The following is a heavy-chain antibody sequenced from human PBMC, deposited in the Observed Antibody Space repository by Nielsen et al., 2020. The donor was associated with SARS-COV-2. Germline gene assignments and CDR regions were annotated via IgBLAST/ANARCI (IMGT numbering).Heavy chain of an antibody. D-gene: IGHD6-19*01. CDR3: ATQRVAGPLN. CDR2: IYYGGST. J-gene: IGHJ4*02. Sequence: SETLSLTCAVYGESFSTYYWGWIRQPPGKGLEWIGSIYYGGSTYYNPSLKSRVTISVDTSKNHFSLKLSSVTAADTAVYYCATQRVAGPLNWGQGTLVPVSS. CDR1: GESFSTYY. V-gene: IGHV4-39*01.